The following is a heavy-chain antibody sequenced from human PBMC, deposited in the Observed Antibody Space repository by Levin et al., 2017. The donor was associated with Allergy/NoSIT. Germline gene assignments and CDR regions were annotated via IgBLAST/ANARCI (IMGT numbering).Heavy chain of an antibody. Sequence: GESLKISCAASGFTFSSYAMHWVRQAPGKGLEWVAVISYDGSNKYYADSVKGRFTISRDNSKNTLYLQMNSLRAEDTAVYYCARERRGYSYGFDYWGQGTLVTVSS. V-gene: IGHV3-30-3*01. D-gene: IGHD5-18*01. J-gene: IGHJ4*02. CDR2: ISYDGSNK. CDR3: ARERRGYSYGFDY. CDR1: GFTFSSYA.